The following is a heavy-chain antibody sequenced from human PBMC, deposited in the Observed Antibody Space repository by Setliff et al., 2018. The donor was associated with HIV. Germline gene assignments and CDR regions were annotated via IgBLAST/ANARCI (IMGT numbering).Heavy chain of an antibody. J-gene: IGHJ4*02. CDR2: IIPIFDTA. Sequence: SVKVSCKASGGTFSSSAISWVRQAPGQGLEWMGGIIPIFDTANYGQKFQGRVTITADESTSTAYMELSSLRSEDTAIYYCARDPYGYCTTTTCYVPGYWGQGTLVTVSS. CDR3: ARDPYGYCTTTTCYVPGY. CDR1: GGTFSSSA. D-gene: IGHD2-2*03. V-gene: IGHV1-69*13.